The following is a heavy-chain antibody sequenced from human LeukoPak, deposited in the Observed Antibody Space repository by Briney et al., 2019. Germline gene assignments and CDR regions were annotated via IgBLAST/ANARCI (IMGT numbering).Heavy chain of an antibody. CDR1: GGSIISYY. D-gene: IGHD3-22*01. CDR2: IYYSGST. J-gene: IGHJ4*02. V-gene: IGHV4-59*01. Sequence: SETLSLTCTVSGGSIISYYWSWIRQPPGKGLEWIGYIYYSGSTNYNPSLKSRVTISVDTSKNQFSLKLSSVTAADTAVYYCAYHDSSGYYYVYWGQGTLVAVSS. CDR3: AYHDSSGYYYVY.